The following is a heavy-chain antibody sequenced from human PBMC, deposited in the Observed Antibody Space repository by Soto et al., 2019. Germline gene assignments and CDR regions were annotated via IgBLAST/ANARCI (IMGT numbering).Heavy chain of an antibody. CDR3: ASSIN. V-gene: IGHV3-48*01. CDR1: GFTFRSYS. CDR2: ISSSNRTI. J-gene: IGHJ4*02. Sequence: PXGFLRLSFAASGFTFRSYSMNWVRQAPGKGLEWVSYISSSNRTINYADSVKGRFTISRDNSKNTLYLQMNSLRADDTDVYYCASSINWGQGTLVTVSS.